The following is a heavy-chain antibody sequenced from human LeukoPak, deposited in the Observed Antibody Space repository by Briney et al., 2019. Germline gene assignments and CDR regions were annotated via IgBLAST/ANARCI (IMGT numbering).Heavy chain of an antibody. CDR3: AKVGGGWSHYFDY. Sequence: GRSLRLSCAASGFTFSSYGMHWVRQAPGKGLEWVAVISYDGSNKYYADSVKGRFTISRDNSKNTLYLQMNSLRAEDTAVYYCAKVGGGWSHYFDYWGQGTLVTVSS. D-gene: IGHD3-16*01. CDR2: ISYDGSNK. CDR1: GFTFSSYG. V-gene: IGHV3-30*18. J-gene: IGHJ4*02.